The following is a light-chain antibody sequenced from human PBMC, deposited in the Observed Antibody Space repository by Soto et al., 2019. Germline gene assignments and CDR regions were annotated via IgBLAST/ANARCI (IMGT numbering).Light chain of an antibody. CDR3: MQITHVAYT. J-gene: IGKJ2*01. V-gene: IGKV2-24*01. Sequence: DVVLSQTLLSSPVTLGQPASISCRSSQNLAFSNGDTYLSWLQQRPGQPPSLLIYKVSNRFSGVPDRFSGSGAGTDFTLKIIRVEAEDVGVYYFMQITHVAYTFRQGTKLEIK. CDR1: QNLAFSNGDTY. CDR2: KVS.